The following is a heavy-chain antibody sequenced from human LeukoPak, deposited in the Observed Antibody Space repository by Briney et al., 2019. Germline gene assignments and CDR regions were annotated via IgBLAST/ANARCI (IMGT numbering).Heavy chain of an antibody. CDR1: GFTSSGYG. D-gene: IGHD1-26*01. CDR3: ARDSSVGDFYLDY. CDR2: IWFDGNRK. J-gene: IGHJ4*02. V-gene: IGHV3-33*01. Sequence: PGRSLRLSCAPSGFTSSGYGMHWVRQAPGKGLEWVAVIWFDGNRKYHAESVKGRFTISRDNSKNTLYLQMNSLRAEDTAVYYCARDSSVGDFYLDYWGQGTLVTVSS.